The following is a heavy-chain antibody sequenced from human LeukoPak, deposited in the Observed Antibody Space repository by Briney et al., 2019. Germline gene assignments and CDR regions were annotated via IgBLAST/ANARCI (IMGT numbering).Heavy chain of an antibody. CDR1: AFIFCSFG. CDR3: AKELSAYSGRLGRPFDI. CDR2: LSGSGSDV. Sequence: GGSLRLSCAAAAFIFCSFGLSWVRQAPGKGLEWVSSLSGSGSDVYYPDSVKGRVTISRDNSKNSLFLQMNSLRAEDTAIYYCAKELSAYSGRLGRPFDIWGRGTMVTVAS. V-gene: IGHV3-23*01. J-gene: IGHJ3*02. D-gene: IGHD1-26*01.